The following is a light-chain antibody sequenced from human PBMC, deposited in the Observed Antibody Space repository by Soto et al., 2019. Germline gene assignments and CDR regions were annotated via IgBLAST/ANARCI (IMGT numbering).Light chain of an antibody. CDR1: SGSIATNY. CDR2: EDD. V-gene: IGLV6-57*02. J-gene: IGLJ2*01. Sequence: NFMLTQPHSVSESPGKTVTISCTGSSGSIATNYVQWYQQRPGGAPTTVIYEDDQRPSGVPDRFSGSIDSSSNSASLTISGLQTEDEADYYCQSYDTSSRVVFGGGTKLTVL. CDR3: QSYDTSSRVV.